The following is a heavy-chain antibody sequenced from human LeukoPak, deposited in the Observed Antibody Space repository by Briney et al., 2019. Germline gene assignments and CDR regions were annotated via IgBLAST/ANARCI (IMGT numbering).Heavy chain of an antibody. Sequence: SVKVSCKASGGTFSSYAISWVRQAPGQGLEWMGGIIPIFGTANYAQKFQGGVTITADESTSTAYMELSSLRSEDTAVYYCARAHYYDSSGYEGEDYWGQGTLVTVSS. CDR2: IIPIFGTA. J-gene: IGHJ4*02. CDR1: GGTFSSYA. D-gene: IGHD3-22*01. CDR3: ARAHYYDSSGYEGEDY. V-gene: IGHV1-69*13.